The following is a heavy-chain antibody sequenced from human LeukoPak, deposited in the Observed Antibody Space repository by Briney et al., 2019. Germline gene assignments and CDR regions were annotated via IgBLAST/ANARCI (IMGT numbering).Heavy chain of an antibody. CDR1: GYTFTSYD. Sequence: ASVKVSCKASGYTFTSYDINWVRQATGQGLEWMGWMNPNSGNTGYAQKFQGRVTMTRNTSISTAYMELSSLRSEDTAVYYCARAPHYTVTTVDYFDYWGQGXLVTV. D-gene: IGHD4-17*01. V-gene: IGHV1-8*01. J-gene: IGHJ4*02. CDR3: ARAPHYTVTTVDYFDY. CDR2: MNPNSGNT.